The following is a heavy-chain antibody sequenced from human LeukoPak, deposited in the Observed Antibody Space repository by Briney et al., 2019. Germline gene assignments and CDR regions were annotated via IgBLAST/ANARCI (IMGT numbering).Heavy chain of an antibody. CDR3: AKDPYYYDSSGYSDY. J-gene: IGHJ4*02. CDR1: GFTFSSYG. V-gene: IGHV3-30*18. CDR2: ISYDGSNK. Sequence: GRSLRLSCAASGFTFSSYGMHWVRQAPGKGLEWVAVISYDGSNKYYADSVKGRFTISRDNSKNTLYLQMNSLRAEDTAVYYCAKDPYYYDSSGYSDYWGQGTLVTVSS. D-gene: IGHD3-22*01.